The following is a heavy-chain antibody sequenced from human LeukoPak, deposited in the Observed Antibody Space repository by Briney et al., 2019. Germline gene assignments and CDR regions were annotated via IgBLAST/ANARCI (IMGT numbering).Heavy chain of an antibody. CDR2: INRSGST. Sequence: SETLSLTCAVYGGSFRGYYWSWIRQPPGIGLEGIGEINRSGSTNYNPSLKSRVTISVDTSKNQFSLKMSSVTAADTAVYYCAKVLIAAAGSNWFDPWGQGTLVTVSS. J-gene: IGHJ5*02. V-gene: IGHV4-34*01. D-gene: IGHD6-13*01. CDR1: GGSFRGYY. CDR3: AKVLIAAAGSNWFDP.